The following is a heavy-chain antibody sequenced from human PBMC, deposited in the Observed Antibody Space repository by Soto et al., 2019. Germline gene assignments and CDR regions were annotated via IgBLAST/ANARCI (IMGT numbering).Heavy chain of an antibody. CDR1: GGSISSSSYY. CDR2: IYYSGST. D-gene: IGHD5-18*01. CDR3: ARQAWIQLWQRDWFDP. J-gene: IGHJ5*02. V-gene: IGHV4-39*01. Sequence: SETLSLTCTVSGGSISSSSYYWGWIRQPPGKGLEWIGSIYYSGSTYYNPSLKSRVTISVDTSKNQFSLKLSSVTAADTAVYYCARQAWIQLWQRDWFDPWGQGTLVTVSS.